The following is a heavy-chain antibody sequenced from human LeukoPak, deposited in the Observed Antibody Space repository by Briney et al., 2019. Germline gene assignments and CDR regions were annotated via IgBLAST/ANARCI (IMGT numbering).Heavy chain of an antibody. CDR1: GGSISSGSYY. J-gene: IGHJ4*02. CDR2: IYYSGST. Sequence: SETLSLTCTVSGGSISSGSYYWSWIRQPPGKGLEWIGYIYYSGSTNYNPSLKSRVTISVDTSKNQFSLKLSSVTAADTAVYYCAREFENNNAGGFGYWGQGTLVTVSS. CDR3: AREFENNNAGGFGY. D-gene: IGHD1/OR15-1a*01. V-gene: IGHV4-61*01.